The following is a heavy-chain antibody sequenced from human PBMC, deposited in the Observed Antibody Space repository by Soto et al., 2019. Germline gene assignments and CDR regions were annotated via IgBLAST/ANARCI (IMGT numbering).Heavy chain of an antibody. CDR3: ATQPRPGYYYGMDV. CDR1: GKGGTRYW. CDR2: IYHVDSDT. J-gene: IGHJ6*02. Sequence: CLEVFCTGSGKGGTRYWMGWVREMPGKGLEWMGIIYHVDSDTRYSPSFQGQATISADKYVSTAYLQWSSMKASDTAMYYCATQPRPGYYYGMDVWGQGTTVTVS. V-gene: IGHV5-51*01.